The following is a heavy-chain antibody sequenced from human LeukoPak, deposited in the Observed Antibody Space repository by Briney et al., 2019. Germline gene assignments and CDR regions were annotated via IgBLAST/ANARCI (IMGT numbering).Heavy chain of an antibody. CDR1: NGSISIYY. CDR2: ISASGST. J-gene: IGHJ4*02. CDR3: AREITVTRSFDY. Sequence: SETLSLTCTVSNGSISIYYWSWVRQPAGKGLEWIGRISASGSTNYNPSLKSRVTMSLDTSKNQFSLKLSSVTAADTAVYCCAREITVTRSFDYWGPGTLVTVSS. V-gene: IGHV4-4*07. D-gene: IGHD4-17*01.